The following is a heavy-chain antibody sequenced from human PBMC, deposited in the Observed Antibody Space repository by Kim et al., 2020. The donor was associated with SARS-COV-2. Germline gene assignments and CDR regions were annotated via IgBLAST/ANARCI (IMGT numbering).Heavy chain of an antibody. CDR3: ARDLYYDILTGYYGVSWYYGMDV. Sequence: GGSLRLSCAASGFTFSSYWMHWVRQAPGKGLVWVSRINSDGSSTSYADSVKGRFTISRDNAKNTLYLQMNSLRAEDTAVYYCARDLYYDILTGYYGVSWYYGMDVWGQGTTVTVSS. CDR1: GFTFSSYW. V-gene: IGHV3-74*01. CDR2: INSDGSST. D-gene: IGHD3-9*01. J-gene: IGHJ6*02.